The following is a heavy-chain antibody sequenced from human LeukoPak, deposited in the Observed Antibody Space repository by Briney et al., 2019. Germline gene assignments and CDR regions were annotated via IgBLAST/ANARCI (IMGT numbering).Heavy chain of an antibody. CDR3: ARDSDTFGALDY. Sequence: PGGSLRLSCAPSTFTFSSYAMHWVRQAPGKGLEWVAVISFDGSKDYFADSVKGRFTISRDNSKNTMYLHMNSLRLEDTAVYHCARDSDTFGALDYWGQGTLVTVSS. D-gene: IGHD3-10*01. V-gene: IGHV3-30-3*01. CDR2: ISFDGSKD. J-gene: IGHJ4*02. CDR1: TFTFSSYA.